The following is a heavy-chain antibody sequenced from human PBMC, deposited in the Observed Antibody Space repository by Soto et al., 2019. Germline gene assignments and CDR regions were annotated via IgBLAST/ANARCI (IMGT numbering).Heavy chain of an antibody. Sequence: GGSLRLSCAASGFTFSDYAMHWVRQAPEKGLEWVSVICGGGNNTYYADSVKGRFTISRDNSKNTLYLQMNSLRAEDTAVYYCAKRSSSSTFDYWGQGTLVTVSS. D-gene: IGHD6-6*01. V-gene: IGHV3-23*01. CDR1: GFTFSDYA. J-gene: IGHJ4*02. CDR3: AKRSSSSTFDY. CDR2: ICGGGNNT.